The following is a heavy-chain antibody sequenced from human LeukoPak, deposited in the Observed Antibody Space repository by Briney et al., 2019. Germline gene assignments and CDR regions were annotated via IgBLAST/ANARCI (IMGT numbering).Heavy chain of an antibody. CDR1: GGSISSGGYY. Sequence: SETLSLTCTVSGGSISSGGYYWTWIRQPPGKGLEWIGCVYNSGDTNYNPSLKSRLTISVDMSKNQFSLRLRSVTAADTAVYYCASQYCGGDCKGPGAFDVWGQGTMVAVSS. CDR2: VYNSGDT. J-gene: IGHJ3*01. V-gene: IGHV4-61*08. D-gene: IGHD2-21*02. CDR3: ASQYCGGDCKGPGAFDV.